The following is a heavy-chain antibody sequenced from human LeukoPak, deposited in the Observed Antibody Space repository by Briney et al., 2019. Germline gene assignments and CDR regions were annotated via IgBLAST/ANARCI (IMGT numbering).Heavy chain of an antibody. CDR1: GYIFTNNA. CDR2: ISAYNGNI. Sequence: ASVKFSCKASGYIFTNNAMNWVRQAPGQGLEWLGWISAYNGNIDYAQKLQGRVTLTTDTSTSTAYMEVRSLRSDDTAVYYCASMSGYYPSYYFDYWGQGTLVTVSS. V-gene: IGHV1-18*01. CDR3: ASMSGYYPSYYFDY. J-gene: IGHJ4*02. D-gene: IGHD3-3*01.